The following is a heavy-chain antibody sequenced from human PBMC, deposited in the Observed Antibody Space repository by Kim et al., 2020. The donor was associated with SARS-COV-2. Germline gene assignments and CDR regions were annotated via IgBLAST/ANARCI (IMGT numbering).Heavy chain of an antibody. Sequence: GGSLRLSCAASGFTFSSYGMHWVRQAPGKGLEWVAVISYDGSNKYYADSVKGRFTISRDNSKNTLYLQMNSLRAEDTAVYYCAKDGGYSSPDYWGQGTLVTVSS. CDR2: ISYDGSNK. D-gene: IGHD6-13*01. CDR3: AKDGGYSSPDY. CDR1: GFTFSSYG. V-gene: IGHV3-30*18. J-gene: IGHJ4*02.